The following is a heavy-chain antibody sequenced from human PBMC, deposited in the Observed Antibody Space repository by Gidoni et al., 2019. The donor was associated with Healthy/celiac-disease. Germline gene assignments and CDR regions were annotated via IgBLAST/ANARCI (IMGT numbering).Heavy chain of an antibody. J-gene: IGHJ4*02. CDR3: ARDRDGYDNYFDY. D-gene: IGHD5-12*01. CDR1: VGTFSSYA. Sequence: QVQLVQSGAEVKKPGSSLKVSCNVSVGTFSSYAISWVRQAPGQGLEWMGGIIPIFGTANYAQKFQGRVTITADKSTSTAYMELSSLRSEDTAVYYCARDRDGYDNYFDYWGQGTLVTVSS. CDR2: IIPIFGTA. V-gene: IGHV1-69*06.